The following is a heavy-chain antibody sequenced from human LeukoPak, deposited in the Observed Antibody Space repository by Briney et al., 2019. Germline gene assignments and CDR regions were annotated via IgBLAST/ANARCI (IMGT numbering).Heavy chain of an antibody. Sequence: EASVKVSCKASGFTFTSSAMQWVRQARGQRLEWIGWIVVGSGNTNYAQKFQERVTITRDMSTSTAYMGLSSLRSEDTAVYYCAAGWGYDSNYYWGQGTLVTVSS. CDR3: AAGWGYDSNYY. V-gene: IGHV1-58*02. CDR1: GFTFTSSA. J-gene: IGHJ4*02. D-gene: IGHD3-22*01. CDR2: IVVGSGNT.